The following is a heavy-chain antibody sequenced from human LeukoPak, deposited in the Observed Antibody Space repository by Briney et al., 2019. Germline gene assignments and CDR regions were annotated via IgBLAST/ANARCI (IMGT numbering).Heavy chain of an antibody. CDR1: GNNFATHW. CDR2: IYPADSDT. V-gene: IGHV5-51*01. D-gene: IGHD3-22*01. J-gene: IGHJ3*02. Sequence: GESLKISCKGSGNNFATHWIAWVRQTPGKGLEWIGVIYPADSDTRYSPTFQGQVTISVDKSTSTAYLQWSSLKASGTAMYYCARTNYYETSGWASGLSPFDMWGRGTMVTVSS. CDR3: ARTNYYETSGWASGLSPFDM.